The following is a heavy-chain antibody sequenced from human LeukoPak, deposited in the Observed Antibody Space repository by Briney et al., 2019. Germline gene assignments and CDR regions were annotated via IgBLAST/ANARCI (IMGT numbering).Heavy chain of an antibody. CDR3: AKRVNDDSRGSYFDS. CDR1: GFTFSIYA. V-gene: IGHV3-23*01. CDR2: ISGSGGRT. J-gene: IGHJ4*02. D-gene: IGHD3-22*01. Sequence: VGSLRLSCAASGFTFSIYAMNRVRQAPGKGLEWVSDISGSGGRTYYADAVKGRFTISRDNSKNTLYLQMNSLRAEDTALYYCAKRVNDDSRGSYFDSWGQGTLVTVSS.